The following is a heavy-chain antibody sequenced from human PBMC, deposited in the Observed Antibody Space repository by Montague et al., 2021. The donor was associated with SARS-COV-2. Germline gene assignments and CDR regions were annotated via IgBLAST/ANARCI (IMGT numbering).Heavy chain of an antibody. CDR1: GFTFSNCW. CDR2: IMKDGSGK. CDR3: ASSLVWFEIDY. J-gene: IGHJ4*02. V-gene: IGHV3-7*01. Sequence: SLRLSCAASGFTFSNCWMSWVRQAPEKGLEWVATIMKDGSGKYYMDSVKGRFTISRDNAKNSLYLQMSSLRVDDTAVYYCASSLVWFEIDYWGQGTLVTVSS. D-gene: IGHD3-10*01.